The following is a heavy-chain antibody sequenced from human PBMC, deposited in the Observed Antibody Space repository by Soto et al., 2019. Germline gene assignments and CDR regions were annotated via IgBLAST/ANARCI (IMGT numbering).Heavy chain of an antibody. V-gene: IGHV4-30-4*01. CDR3: ARDGELSGPPGY. D-gene: IGHD3-3*01. Sequence: SETLSLTCTVSGGSISSGDYYWSWIRQPPGKGLEWIGYIYYSGSTYYNPSLKSRVTISVDTSKNQFSLKLSSVTAADTAVYYCARDGELSGPPGYWGQGTLVTVSS. J-gene: IGHJ4*02. CDR1: GGSISSGDYY. CDR2: IYYSGST.